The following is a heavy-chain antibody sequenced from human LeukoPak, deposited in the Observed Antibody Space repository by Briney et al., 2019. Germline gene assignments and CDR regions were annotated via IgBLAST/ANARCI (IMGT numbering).Heavy chain of an antibody. J-gene: IGHJ3*02. D-gene: IGHD4-17*01. CDR2: ISSRSSYI. Sequence: GGSQRLSCAASGFTFSSYRMNRVRQAPGEGLEWVSFISSRSSYIYYADSVKGRFTISRDNAKNSLYLQMNSLRAEDTAVYYCARDFGDVAFDIWGQGTMVTVSS. CDR1: GFTFSSYR. CDR3: ARDFGDVAFDI. V-gene: IGHV3-21*01.